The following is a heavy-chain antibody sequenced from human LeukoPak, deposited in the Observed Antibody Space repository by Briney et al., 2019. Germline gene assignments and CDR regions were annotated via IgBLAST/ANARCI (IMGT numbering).Heavy chain of an antibody. Sequence: SETLSLTCAVYGGSFSGYYWSWIRQPPGKGLEWIGEINHSGSTNYNPSLKSRVTISVDTSKNQFSLKLSSVTAADTAVYYCAREGAAGQFDYWGQGTLVTVSS. V-gene: IGHV4-34*01. CDR1: GGSFSGYY. CDR2: INHSGST. J-gene: IGHJ4*02. D-gene: IGHD6-13*01. CDR3: AREGAAGQFDY.